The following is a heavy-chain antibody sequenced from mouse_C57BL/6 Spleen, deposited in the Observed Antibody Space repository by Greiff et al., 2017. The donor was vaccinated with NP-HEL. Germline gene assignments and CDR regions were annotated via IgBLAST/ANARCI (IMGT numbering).Heavy chain of an antibody. V-gene: IGHV3-6*01. CDR3: ARMIYYYGSSRYWYFDV. Sequence: DVQLQESGPGLVKPSPSLSLTCSVTGYSITSGYYWNWIRQFPGNKLEWMGYISYDGSNNYNPSLKNRISITRDTSKNQFFLKLNSVTTEDTATYYCARMIYYYGSSRYWYFDVWGTGTTVTVSS. D-gene: IGHD1-1*01. CDR1: GYSITSGYY. J-gene: IGHJ1*03. CDR2: ISYDGSN.